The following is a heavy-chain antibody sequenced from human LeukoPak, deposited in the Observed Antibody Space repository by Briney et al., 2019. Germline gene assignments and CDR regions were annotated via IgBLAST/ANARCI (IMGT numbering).Heavy chain of an antibody. CDR2: IKQDGSEK. CDR1: GFTFSSYW. J-gene: IGHJ4*02. CDR3: ARDRTGTAAGTGLYYFDY. V-gene: IGHV3-7*01. D-gene: IGHD6-13*01. Sequence: GGSLRLSCAASGFTFSSYWMSWVRQAPGKGLEWVANIKQDGSEKYYVDSVKGRFTISRDNAKNSLYLQMNSLRAEDTAVYYCARDRTGTAAGTGLYYFDYWGQGTLVTVSS.